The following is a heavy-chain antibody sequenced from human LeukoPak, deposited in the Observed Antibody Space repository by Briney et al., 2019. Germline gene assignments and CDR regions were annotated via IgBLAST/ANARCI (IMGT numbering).Heavy chain of an antibody. CDR1: GFTFSNAW. Sequence: GGSLRLSCAASGFTFSNAWMSWVRQAPGKGLEWVSAISGSGGSTYYADSVKGRFTISRDNSKNTLYLQMNSLRAEDTAVYYCAKEPPVWFGQGFDYWGQGTLVTVSS. CDR3: AKEPPVWFGQGFDY. V-gene: IGHV3-23*01. J-gene: IGHJ4*02. CDR2: ISGSGGST. D-gene: IGHD3-10*01.